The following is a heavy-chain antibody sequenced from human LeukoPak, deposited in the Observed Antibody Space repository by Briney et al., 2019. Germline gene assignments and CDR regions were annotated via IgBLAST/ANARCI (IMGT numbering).Heavy chain of an antibody. D-gene: IGHD3-22*01. J-gene: IGHJ4*02. CDR2: IYSSGST. CDR1: GFTVNNNY. Sequence: GGSLRLSCAASGFTVNNNYMSWVPQAPGKGLEWVSVIYSSGSTYYADSVKGRFTISRDISKNSLYLQMTSLRAEDTAVYYCARDLGYYASSANWGQGTLVTVSS. CDR3: ARDLGYYASSAN. V-gene: IGHV3-53*01.